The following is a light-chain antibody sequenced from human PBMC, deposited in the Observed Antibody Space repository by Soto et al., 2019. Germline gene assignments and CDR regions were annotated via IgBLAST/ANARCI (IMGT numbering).Light chain of an antibody. Sequence: SYELTQPPSVSVAPGQKATITCGGNNIGIKSVHWYQQRPGQAPMLVIYDERDRPSGIPERFSGSNSGNAATLTISGVEAGDEAVYYCQVWDGPNDLVVFGGGTKLTVL. CDR3: QVWDGPNDLVV. V-gene: IGLV3-21*02. CDR2: DER. CDR1: NIGIKS. J-gene: IGLJ3*02.